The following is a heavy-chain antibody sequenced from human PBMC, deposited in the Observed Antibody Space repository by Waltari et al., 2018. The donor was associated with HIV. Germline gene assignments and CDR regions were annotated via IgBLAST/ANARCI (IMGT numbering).Heavy chain of an antibody. D-gene: IGHD3-10*01. CDR2: ISWNSDKI. V-gene: IGHV3-9*01. J-gene: IGHJ6*02. Sequence: VQLVESGGGLVQLGRSLMLSCAGSGFRFEEFASYWVRQVPGKGLEWVSGISWNSDKIGYADSVKGRFTISRDNAKNSLYLQMNSLRAEDTAFYFCAKDIFSKYYYHYYGMDVWGQGTTVTVTS. CDR1: GFRFEEFA. CDR3: AKDIFSKYYYHYYGMDV.